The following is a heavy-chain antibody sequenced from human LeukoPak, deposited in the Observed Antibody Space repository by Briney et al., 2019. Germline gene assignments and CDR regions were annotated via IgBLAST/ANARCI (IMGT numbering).Heavy chain of an antibody. D-gene: IGHD6-13*01. CDR2: IYPGDSDT. CDR3: ARHVGAAAGTSHTDY. V-gene: IGHV5-51*01. Sequence: GESLKISCKGSGYSFTSYWIGWVRQMPGKGLEWMGIIYPGDSDTRYSPSFQGQVTISADKSISTAYLQWSSLKASDTAMYYCARHVGAAAGTSHTDYWGQGTLVTVSS. CDR1: GYSFTSYW. J-gene: IGHJ4*02.